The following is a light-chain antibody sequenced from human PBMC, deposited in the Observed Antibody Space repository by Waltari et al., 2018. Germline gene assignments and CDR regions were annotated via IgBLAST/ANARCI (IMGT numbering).Light chain of an antibody. CDR3: QHYNSYGT. J-gene: IGKJ1*01. CDR1: QNISSW. Sequence: DIQMTQSPSTPPSSVADRVTITSRASQNISSWLAWYQPKAGKTPKLLFYKASSLESGVPSRFSGSGYGTEFTLTISSLQPDDFATYYCQHYNSYGTFGQGTKVEF. CDR2: KAS. V-gene: IGKV1-5*03.